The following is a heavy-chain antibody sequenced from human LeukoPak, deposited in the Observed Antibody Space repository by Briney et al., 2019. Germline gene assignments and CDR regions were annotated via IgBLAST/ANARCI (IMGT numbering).Heavy chain of an antibody. Sequence: GGSLRLSCTASGFTFGDYAMSWFRQAPGKGLEWVGFIRSKAYGGTTEYAASVKGRFTISRDDSKSIAYLQMNSLKTEDTAVYYCTRDFTDIVVVPADWGQGTLVTVSS. CDR3: TRDFTDIVVVPAD. D-gene: IGHD2-2*01. J-gene: IGHJ4*02. V-gene: IGHV3-49*03. CDR2: IRSKAYGGTT. CDR1: GFTFGDYA.